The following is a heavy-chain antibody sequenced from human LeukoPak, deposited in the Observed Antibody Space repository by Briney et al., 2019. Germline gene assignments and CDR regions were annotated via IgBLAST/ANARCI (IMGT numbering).Heavy chain of an antibody. V-gene: IGHV3-21*01. D-gene: IGHD3-9*01. CDR2: ISSSSSYI. CDR1: GFIFSTYN. Sequence: PGGSLRLSCAASGFIFSTYNIDWVRQAPGKGLEWVSSISSSSSYIYYADSVKGRFTISRDNAKNSLYLQMNSLRAEDTAVYYCARAPFLDYDILTGYYYFDYWGQGTLVTVSS. J-gene: IGHJ4*02. CDR3: ARAPFLDYDILTGYYYFDY.